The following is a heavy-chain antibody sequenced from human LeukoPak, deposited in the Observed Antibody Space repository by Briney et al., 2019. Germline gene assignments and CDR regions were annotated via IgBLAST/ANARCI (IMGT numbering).Heavy chain of an antibody. CDR2: ISSNGGST. D-gene: IGHD3-3*01. J-gene: IGHJ4*02. Sequence: GGSLRLSCAASGFTFSSYAMHWVRQAPGKGLEYVSVISSNGGSTDYANSVKGRFTISRDNSKNTLYLQMGSLRAEDMAVYYCARERLRDFWSGYSTGNDYWGQGTLVTVSS. V-gene: IGHV3-64*01. CDR1: GFTFSSYA. CDR3: ARERLRDFWSGYSTGNDY.